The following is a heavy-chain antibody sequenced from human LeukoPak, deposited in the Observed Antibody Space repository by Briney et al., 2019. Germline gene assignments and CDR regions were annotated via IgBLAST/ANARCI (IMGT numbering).Heavy chain of an antibody. CDR3: AREPYCTNGICYKVYYMDV. V-gene: IGHV3-30*03. Sequence: GGSLRLSCAASGFTFSSYGMHWVRQAPGKGLEWVAVISYDGSNKYYADSVKGRFTISRDNAKNSLYLQMNSLRAEDTAVYYCAREPYCTNGICYKVYYMDVWGKGTTVTVSS. CDR1: GFTFSSYG. J-gene: IGHJ6*03. D-gene: IGHD2-8*01. CDR2: ISYDGSNK.